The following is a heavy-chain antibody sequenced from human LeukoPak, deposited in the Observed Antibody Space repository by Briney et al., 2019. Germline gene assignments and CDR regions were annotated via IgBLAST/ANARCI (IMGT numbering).Heavy chain of an antibody. CDR2: ISTSGSTI. CDR1: GFIFSTYE. CDR3: ARDGPAYSFEY. V-gene: IGHV3-48*03. D-gene: IGHD2-21*01. Sequence: GVSLRLSCAASGFIFSTYEMHWVRQAPGKGLEWVSYISTSGSTIYYADSVKGRFTFSRDNARNSLFLQMNRLRAEDTAVYYCARDGPAYSFEYWGQGTLVTVSS. J-gene: IGHJ4*02.